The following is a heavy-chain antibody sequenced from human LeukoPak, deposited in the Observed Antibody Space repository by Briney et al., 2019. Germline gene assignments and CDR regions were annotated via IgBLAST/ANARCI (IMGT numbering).Heavy chain of an antibody. J-gene: IGHJ6*03. Sequence: GGSLRLSCAASGFTFSSYGMTWVRQAPGKGLEWVSAISASGGTTYYADSVKGHFTISRDNSKNTLYLQMNSLSAEDTAVYYCAKNGDRGAYCSGGSCYPYYYYYMDVWGKGTTVTISS. CDR1: GFTFSSYG. CDR3: AKNGDRGAYCSGGSCYPYYYYYMDV. V-gene: IGHV3-23*01. D-gene: IGHD2-15*01. CDR2: ISASGGTT.